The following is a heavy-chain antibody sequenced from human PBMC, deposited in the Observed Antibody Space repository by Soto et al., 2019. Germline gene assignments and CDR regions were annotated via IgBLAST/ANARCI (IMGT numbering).Heavy chain of an antibody. CDR1: GFTFSSYA. D-gene: IGHD2-8*01. V-gene: IGHV3-23*01. Sequence: EVQLLESGGGLVQPGGSLRLSCAASGFTFSSYALSWVRQAPGKGLEWVSTITTSGGNTDYADSVKGRLRLPRENTKNTRYRKMTSVRAENTPVSYCAGRYCTNGVCYTNYYYYMDVWGKGTTVTVSS. CDR2: ITTSGGNT. CDR3: AGRYCTNGVCYTNYYYYMDV. J-gene: IGHJ6*03.